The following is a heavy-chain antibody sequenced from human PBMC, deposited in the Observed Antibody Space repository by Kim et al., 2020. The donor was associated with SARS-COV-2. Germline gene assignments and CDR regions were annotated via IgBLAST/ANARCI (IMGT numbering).Heavy chain of an antibody. CDR3: ARVLSSSGWYYYYGMDV. J-gene: IGHJ6*02. D-gene: IGHD6-19*01. V-gene: IGHV1-69*04. Sequence: SVKVSCKASGGTFSSYAISWVRQAPGQGLEWMGRIIPILGIANYAQKFQGRVTITADKSTSTAYMELSSLRSEDTAVYYCARVLSSSGWYYYYGMDVWGPGTTVTVSS. CDR2: IIPILGIA. CDR1: GGTFSSYA.